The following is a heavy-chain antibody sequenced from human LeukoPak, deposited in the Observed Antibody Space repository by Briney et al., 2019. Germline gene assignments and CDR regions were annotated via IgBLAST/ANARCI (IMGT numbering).Heavy chain of an antibody. V-gene: IGHV1-46*01. D-gene: IGHD3-10*01. Sequence: ASVKVSCKASGYTFTSYYMNWVRQAPGQGLEWMGIINPSGGRTSYAQKFQGRGTMTRDTSTSTVYMELSSLRSEDTAVYYCARDSGKDYYGSGSRFDYWGQGTLVTVSS. J-gene: IGHJ4*02. CDR2: INPSGGRT. CDR3: ARDSGKDYYGSGSRFDY. CDR1: GYTFTSYY.